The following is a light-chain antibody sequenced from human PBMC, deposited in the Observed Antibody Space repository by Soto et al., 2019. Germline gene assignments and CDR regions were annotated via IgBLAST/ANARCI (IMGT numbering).Light chain of an antibody. J-gene: IGKJ1*01. Sequence: AIQLSQSPSSLYASVGDRVTITCRASQAIRTALGWYQQKKGKVPKLLIYAASILQSGVPSRFSGIVSGTDFTLTISSLQPEDVETYEGLLDFRYFWAFGQGTKVDIK. CDR3: LLDFRYFWA. CDR1: QAIRTA. V-gene: IGKV1-6*01. CDR2: AAS.